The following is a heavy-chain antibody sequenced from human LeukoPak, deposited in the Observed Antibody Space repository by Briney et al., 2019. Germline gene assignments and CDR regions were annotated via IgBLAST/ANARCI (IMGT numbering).Heavy chain of an antibody. V-gene: IGHV1-2*02. CDR2: INPNSGGT. J-gene: IGHJ4*02. Sequence: GASVKVSCKASGYTFTDYYIHWVRQAPGQGLEWMGWINPNSGGTNYTQKFQGRVTTTRDTSISTAYLELNRLTSDDTAVYYCARALARYGNLDYWGQGILVTVSS. CDR3: ARALARYGNLDY. D-gene: IGHD1-14*01. CDR1: GYTFTDYY.